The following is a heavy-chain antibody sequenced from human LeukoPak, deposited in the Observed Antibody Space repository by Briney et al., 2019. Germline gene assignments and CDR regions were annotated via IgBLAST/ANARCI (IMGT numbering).Heavy chain of an antibody. CDR3: ARDQGEVYSASYYYYYYMDV. Sequence: PSEALSLTCSVSGGSISGGSISGYHWSWILQPPGKGLELIAYMHYSGTTHYNPSLKRRVSISVDTSRKQISLELTSVTAADTAVYYCARDQGEVYSASYYYYYYMDVWGKGTTVTVSS. CDR2: MHYSGTT. D-gene: IGHD4-11*01. J-gene: IGHJ6*03. V-gene: IGHV4-61*08. CDR1: GGSISGGSISGYH.